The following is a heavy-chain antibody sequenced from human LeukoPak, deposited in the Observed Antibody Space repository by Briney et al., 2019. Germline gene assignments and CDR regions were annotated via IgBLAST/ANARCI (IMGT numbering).Heavy chain of an antibody. CDR3: AREPRGVVVIPRFDP. Sequence: PGRSLRLSCAASGFTFSSYAMHWVRQAPGKGLEWVAVISYDGSNKYYADSVKGRFTISRDNSKNTLYLQMNSLRAEGTAVYYCAREPRGVVVIPRFDPWGQGTLVTVSS. CDR2: ISYDGSNK. J-gene: IGHJ5*02. D-gene: IGHD3-22*01. CDR1: GFTFSSYA. V-gene: IGHV3-30-3*01.